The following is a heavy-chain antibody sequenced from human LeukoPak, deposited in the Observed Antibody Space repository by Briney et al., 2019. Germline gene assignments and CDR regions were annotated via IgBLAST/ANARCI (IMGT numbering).Heavy chain of an antibody. CDR1: GFTFSSSA. J-gene: IGHJ2*01. CDR2: ISYDGSTK. CDR3: ARDPNSGYDMVWYLDL. V-gene: IGHV3-30-3*01. D-gene: IGHD5-12*01. Sequence: GGSLRLSCAASGFTFSSSAMHWVRQAPGKGLEWVALISYDGSTKYYIDSVKGRFTISRDNSKNTLYLQMNSLRAEDTAVYYCARDPNSGYDMVWYLDLWGRGTLVTVSS.